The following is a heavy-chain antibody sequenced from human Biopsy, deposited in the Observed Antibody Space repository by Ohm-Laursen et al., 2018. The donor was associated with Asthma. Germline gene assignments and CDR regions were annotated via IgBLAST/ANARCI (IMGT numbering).Heavy chain of an antibody. CDR3: ARTTYGDDGFDP. CDR1: GGSFNIGDYY. CDR2: IYYSGST. J-gene: IGHJ5*02. V-gene: IGHV4-31*03. Sequence: TLSLTCTVSGGSFNIGDYYWSWIRQHPVTGLEWIGYIYYSGSTYYNPSLKSRVSISLDTSKNQFSLSLTSVTAADTAVYYCARTTYGDDGFDPWGQGTLVTVSS. D-gene: IGHD4-17*01.